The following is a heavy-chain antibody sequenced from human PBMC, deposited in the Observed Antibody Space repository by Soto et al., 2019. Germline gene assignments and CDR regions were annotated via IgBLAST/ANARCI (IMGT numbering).Heavy chain of an antibody. Sequence: QVRLVQSGAEVKAPGASVTVSCKAPGDTFTSYYMHWVRQAPGHGLEWMGVINPIFATANYAQKFQGRVTIIADESTSTAYMELRSLRSEDTAVYYCARAMGDILTGYYYFDHWGQGTLVTVSS. V-gene: IGHV1-69*01. CDR3: ARAMGDILTGYYYFDH. CDR1: GDTFTSYY. J-gene: IGHJ4*02. D-gene: IGHD3-9*01. CDR2: INPIFATA.